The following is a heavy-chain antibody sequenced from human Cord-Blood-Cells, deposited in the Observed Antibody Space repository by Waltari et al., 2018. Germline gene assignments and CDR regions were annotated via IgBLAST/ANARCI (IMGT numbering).Heavy chain of an antibody. J-gene: IGHJ2*01. V-gene: IGHV1-69*01. D-gene: IGHD2-2*01. CDR2: IIPIFGTA. CDR1: GGPSSSYA. Sequence: VQLAQDGAEVKKPGDSLRVSCKASGGPSSSYAICCVRPAHGQGLEGMGGIIPIFGTANYAQKFQGRVTITADESTSTAYMELSSLRSEDTAVYYCARGSDIVLVPAAIDWYFDLWGRGTLVTVSS. CDR3: ARGSDIVLVPAAIDWYFDL.